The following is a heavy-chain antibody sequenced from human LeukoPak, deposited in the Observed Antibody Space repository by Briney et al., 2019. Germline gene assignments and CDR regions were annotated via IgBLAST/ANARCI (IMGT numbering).Heavy chain of an antibody. J-gene: IGHJ4*02. V-gene: IGHV4-4*09. CDR2: IYSSGNT. CDR3: ARVVRGGVSDH. D-gene: IGHD3-10*02. CDR1: GGSISSFY. Sequence: SETLSLTCSVSGGSISSFYWNWIRQPPGKGLEWIGDIYSSGNTNYSPSLQSRVTISVDTSKNQFPLQLSSVTAADTAVYYCARVVRGGVSDHWGQGALVTVSS.